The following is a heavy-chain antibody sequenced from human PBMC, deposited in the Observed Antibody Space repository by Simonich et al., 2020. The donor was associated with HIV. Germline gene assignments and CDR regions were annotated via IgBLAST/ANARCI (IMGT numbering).Heavy chain of an antibody. J-gene: IGHJ4*02. Sequence: EVQLVESGGGLVQPGGSLRLSCAASGFTFSSYWMTWVRQAPGKGRGWVANINQDGRQKYYVDSVKGRFTISRDNAKNLLYLQMDSLRVEDTAVYYCARGWDGSSSSLDDYWGQGTLVTVSS. D-gene: IGHD6-6*01. CDR1: GFTFSSYW. CDR3: ARGWDGSSSSLDDY. V-gene: IGHV3-7*01. CDR2: INQDGRQK.